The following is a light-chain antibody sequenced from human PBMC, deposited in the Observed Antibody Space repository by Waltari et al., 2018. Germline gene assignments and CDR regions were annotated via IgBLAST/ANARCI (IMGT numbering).Light chain of an antibody. J-gene: IGLJ3*02. Sequence: QSVLTQPPSPPGTPGQRVTISCSGTSPHPGENVLTWSQQVPGTAPNPLLYRNDLRPSGVPDRFSASKSGTSASLAISGRQSEDEAEYYCASWDDSLNGHWVFGGGTMVTVL. V-gene: IGLV1-44*01. CDR2: RND. CDR1: SPHPGENV. CDR3: ASWDDSLNGHWV.